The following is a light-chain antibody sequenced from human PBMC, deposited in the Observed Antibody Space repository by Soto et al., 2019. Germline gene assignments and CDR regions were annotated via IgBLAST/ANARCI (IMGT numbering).Light chain of an antibody. CDR2: GAS. J-gene: IGKJ2*01. CDR3: QQYGSSRNT. V-gene: IGKV3-20*01. CDR1: QSVSSSY. Sequence: EIVLTQSPGTLSLSPGDRATLSCRASQSVSSSYLAWYQQKPGQAPRLLIYGASIRTIGIPDRFSGGGSGTDFTLTISRLEPEDFAVYYCQQYGSSRNTFGQGSKLEIK.